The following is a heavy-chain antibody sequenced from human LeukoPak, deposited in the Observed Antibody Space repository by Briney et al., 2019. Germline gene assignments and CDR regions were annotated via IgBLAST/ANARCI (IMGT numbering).Heavy chain of an antibody. V-gene: IGHV3-15*01. CDR2: IKSKTDGGTT. CDR1: GFTLSNAW. Sequence: GGSLRLSCAASGFTLSNAWMSWVRQAPGKGLEWVGRIKSKTDGGTTDYAAPVKGRFTISRDDSKNTLYLQMNSLKTEDTAVYYCTTDPPYCTNGVCSEGDYWGQGTLVTVSS. CDR3: TTDPPYCTNGVCSEGDY. J-gene: IGHJ4*02. D-gene: IGHD2-8*01.